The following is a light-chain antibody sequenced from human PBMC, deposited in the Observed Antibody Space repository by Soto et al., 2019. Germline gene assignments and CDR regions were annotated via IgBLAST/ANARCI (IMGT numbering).Light chain of an antibody. CDR2: EVS. CDR1: SSDVGSYNY. Sequence: QCVLTQPGAGSGSPGQSITISCTGTSSDVGSYNYVSWYQHHTAKAPKLLISEVSNRPSGVSNRFSGSKSGNTASLTISGLQTEDEADYYCSSFTSSSTGFFVFGTGTKVTVL. J-gene: IGLJ1*01. V-gene: IGLV2-14*01. CDR3: SSFTSSSTGFFV.